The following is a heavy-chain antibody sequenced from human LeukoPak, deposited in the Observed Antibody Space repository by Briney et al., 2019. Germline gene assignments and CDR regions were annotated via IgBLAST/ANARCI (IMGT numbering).Heavy chain of an antibody. D-gene: IGHD3-10*01. Sequence: GGSLRLSCAASGFTFSSYYMSWVRQAPGKGLEWVSGVYSGGSTYYADSVKGRFTISRDKSKNTMYLQMNSLRPEDTALYYCARDRYYGSGSYGNYYAMDVWGQGTTVTVSS. CDR3: ARDRYYGSGSYGNYYAMDV. V-gene: IGHV3-66*01. CDR1: GFTFSSYY. CDR2: VYSGGST. J-gene: IGHJ6*02.